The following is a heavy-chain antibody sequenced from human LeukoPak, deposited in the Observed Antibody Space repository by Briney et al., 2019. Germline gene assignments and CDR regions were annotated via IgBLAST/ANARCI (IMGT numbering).Heavy chain of an antibody. V-gene: IGHV3-23*01. CDR1: GFTFSSYG. CDR3: ARDRISRRSYSGCFDY. CDR2: ISGSGGST. Sequence: AGGSLRLSCAASGFTFSSYGMSCVRQAPGKGLEWVSAISGSGGSTYYADSVKGRFTISRDNSKNTLYLQMNSLRAEDTAVYYCARDRISRRSYSGCFDYWGQGTLVTVSS. D-gene: IGHD3-10*01. J-gene: IGHJ4*02.